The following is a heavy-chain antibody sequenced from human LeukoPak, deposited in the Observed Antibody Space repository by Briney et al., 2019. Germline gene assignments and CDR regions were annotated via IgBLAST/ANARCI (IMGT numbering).Heavy chain of an antibody. V-gene: IGHV1-69*13. Sequence: SVKVSCKASGYTFTSYDINWVRQAPGQGLEWMGGIIPVFTTPKYAQKFQGRVTITADDSTTTAYMELSSLSSEDTAVYYCAGSGLWSGYTRGLSDGSVIDHWGQGTLVIVSS. CDR3: AGSGLWSGYTRGLSDGSVIDH. CDR2: IIPVFTTP. J-gene: IGHJ4*02. D-gene: IGHD3-3*01. CDR1: GYTFTSYD.